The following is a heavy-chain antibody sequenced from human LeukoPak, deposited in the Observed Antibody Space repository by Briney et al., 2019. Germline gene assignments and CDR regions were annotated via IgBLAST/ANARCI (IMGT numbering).Heavy chain of an antibody. D-gene: IGHD5-24*01. CDR3: AREASRDGYNDAFDI. CDR1: GITVSSNY. CDR2: HYSGGST. Sequence: GGSLRLSCAASGITVSSNYMSWVRQAPGKGLEWVSVHYSGGSTKYADSVEGRFTISRDNSKNTLYLQMDSLRAEDTAVYYCAREASRDGYNDAFDIWGQGTMVTVS. J-gene: IGHJ3*02. V-gene: IGHV3-53*01.